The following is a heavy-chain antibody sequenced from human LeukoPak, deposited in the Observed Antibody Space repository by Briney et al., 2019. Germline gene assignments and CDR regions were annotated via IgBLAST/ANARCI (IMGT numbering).Heavy chain of an antibody. CDR2: INPNSGGT. V-gene: IGHV1-2*02. J-gene: IGHJ3*02. CDR3: ARDRYKWELLFQDEDHAFDI. CDR1: GYTFTGYY. D-gene: IGHD1-26*01. Sequence: ASVKVSCKASGYTFTGYYMHWVRQAPGQGLEWMGWINPNSGGTNYAQKFQGRVTMTRDTSISTAYMELSRLRSDGTAVYYCARDRYKWELLFQDEDHAFDIWGQGTMVTVSS.